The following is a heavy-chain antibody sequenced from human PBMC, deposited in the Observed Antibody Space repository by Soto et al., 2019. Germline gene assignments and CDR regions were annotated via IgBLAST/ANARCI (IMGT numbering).Heavy chain of an antibody. Sequence: ASVNVSCKASGYTFTSYDINWVRQATGQGLEWMGWMNPNSGNTGYAQKFQGRVTMTRNTSISTAYMELSSLRSEDTAVYYCARVVIAYYYYGTDAWGKGNTVTVSA. J-gene: IGHJ6*04. D-gene: IGHD2-21*01. CDR1: GYTFTSYD. CDR2: MNPNSGNT. CDR3: ARVVIAYYYYGTDA. V-gene: IGHV1-8*01.